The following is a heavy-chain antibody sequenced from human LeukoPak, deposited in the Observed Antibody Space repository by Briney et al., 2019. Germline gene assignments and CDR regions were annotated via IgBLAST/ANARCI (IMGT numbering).Heavy chain of an antibody. Sequence: ASVKVSCKASGYTFTSYDINWVRQATGQGLEWMGWMNPNSGNTGYAQKFQGRVTMTRNTSISTAYMELSSLRSEDTAVYYCAKGLGPTAGYYFDYWGQGTLVTVSS. J-gene: IGHJ4*02. CDR2: MNPNSGNT. CDR3: AKGLGPTAGYYFDY. CDR1: GYTFTSYD. V-gene: IGHV1-8*01. D-gene: IGHD1-26*01.